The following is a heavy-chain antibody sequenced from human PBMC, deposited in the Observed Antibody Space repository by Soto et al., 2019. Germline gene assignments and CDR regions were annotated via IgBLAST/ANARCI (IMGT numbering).Heavy chain of an antibody. CDR1: GFTFSIYA. D-gene: IGHD2-15*01. V-gene: IGHV3-64*02. CDR3: ARGVVVVADTDGKDV. CDR2: ISTDGGST. Sequence: PGGSLRLSCSASGFTFSIYAMHWVRQAPGKGLQYVAAISTDGGSTYYADSVKGRFTISRDNSENTLYLQMGSLRAEDMAVYYCARGVVVVADTDGKDVWGQGTTVTVSS. J-gene: IGHJ6*02.